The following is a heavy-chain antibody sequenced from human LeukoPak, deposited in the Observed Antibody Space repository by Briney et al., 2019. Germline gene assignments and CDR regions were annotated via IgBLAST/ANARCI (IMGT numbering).Heavy chain of an antibody. V-gene: IGHV6-1*01. J-gene: IGHJ5*02. CDR1: GDSVSSNSAA. CDR3: ARVVVDCSGGSCYSGWFDP. Sequence: SQTLSLTCAISGDSVSSNSAAWNWIRQSPSRGLEWLGRTYYRSKWYNDYAVSVKSRITINPDTSKNQFSLRLNSVTPEDTAVYYCARVVVDCSGGSCYSGWFDPWGQGTLVTVSS. CDR2: TYYRSKWYN. D-gene: IGHD2-15*01.